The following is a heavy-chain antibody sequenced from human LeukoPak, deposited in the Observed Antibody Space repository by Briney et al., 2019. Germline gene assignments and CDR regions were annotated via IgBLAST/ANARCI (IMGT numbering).Heavy chain of an antibody. D-gene: IGHD2-21*02. CDR3: ARGYCGGDCWRTDDNWFDP. V-gene: IGHV1-69*06. Sequence: ASVKVSCKASGYTFTSYYMHWVRQAPGQGLEWMGGIIPIFGTANYAQKFQGRVTITADKSTSTAYMELSSLRSEDTAVYYCARGYCGGDCWRTDDNWFDPWGQGTLVTVSS. J-gene: IGHJ5*02. CDR2: IIPIFGTA. CDR1: GYTFTSYY.